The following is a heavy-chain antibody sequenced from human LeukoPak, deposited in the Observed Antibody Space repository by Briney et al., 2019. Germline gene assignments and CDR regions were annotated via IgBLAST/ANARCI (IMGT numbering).Heavy chain of an antibody. V-gene: IGHV4-39*01. D-gene: IGHD3-16*01. CDR3: ALTNGENGVWKGHFDY. J-gene: IGHJ4*02. Sequence: PSETLSLTCTVSGGSISSYYWGWIRQPPGKGLEWIGNIYYSGSTYYNPSLKSRDTISVDTSKNQFSLKVSSVTAADTAVYYCALTNGENGVWKGHFDYWGQGTLVTVSS. CDR1: GGSISSYY. CDR2: IYYSGST.